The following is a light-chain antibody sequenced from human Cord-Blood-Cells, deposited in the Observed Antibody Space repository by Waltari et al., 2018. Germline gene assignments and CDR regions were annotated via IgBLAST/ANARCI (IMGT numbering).Light chain of an antibody. CDR1: SSDVGSYNL. CDR2: EGS. J-gene: IGLJ3*02. Sequence: QSALTQPASVSGSPGQSLTISCTGTSSDVGSYNLVSWYQQHPGKAPKPMIYEGSKRPSGVSNRFPGSKSGNTASLTISGLQAEDEADYYCCSYAGSSTWVFGGGTKLTVL. CDR3: CSYAGSSTWV. V-gene: IGLV2-23*01.